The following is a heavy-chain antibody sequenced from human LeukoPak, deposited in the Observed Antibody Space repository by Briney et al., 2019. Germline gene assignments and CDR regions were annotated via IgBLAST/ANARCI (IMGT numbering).Heavy chain of an antibody. CDR1: GFTFSSYA. CDR3: ARDPVHIAAAGEGSFDY. V-gene: IGHV3-30*04. D-gene: IGHD6-13*01. Sequence: GRSLRLSCAASGFTFSSYAMHWVRQAPGKGLEWVAVISYDGSNKYYADSVKGRFTISRDNSKNTLYLQMNSLRAEDTAVYYCARDPVHIAAAGEGSFDYWGQGTLVTVSS. J-gene: IGHJ4*02. CDR2: ISYDGSNK.